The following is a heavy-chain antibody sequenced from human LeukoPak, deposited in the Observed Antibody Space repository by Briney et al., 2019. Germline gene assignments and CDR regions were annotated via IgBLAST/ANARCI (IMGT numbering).Heavy chain of an antibody. CDR2: IKQDGSEK. CDR1: RFTFSSNW. D-gene: IGHD5-12*01. Sequence: PGGSLRLSCAASRFTFSSNWMSWVRQAPGKGLEWVANIKQDGSEKFYVDSVKGRFTISRDNAKNSLYLQMNSLRAEDTALYYCAKGGGYASDHWGQGNLVTVSS. CDR3: AKGGGYASDH. V-gene: IGHV3-7*01. J-gene: IGHJ4*02.